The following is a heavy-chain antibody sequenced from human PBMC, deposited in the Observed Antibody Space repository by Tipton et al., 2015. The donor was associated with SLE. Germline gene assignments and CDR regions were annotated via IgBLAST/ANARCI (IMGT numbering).Heavy chain of an antibody. J-gene: IGHJ4*02. Sequence: SLRLSCAASGFTVSSNYMNWVRQAPGKELEWVSVIYSGGNTNYADSVKGRFTISRDNSKNMLYLQMNSLRTEDTAVYYCARAPSGRVVGTPTGHGYWGQGTLVTVSS. CDR2: IYSGGNT. CDR3: ARAPSGRVVGTPTGHGY. D-gene: IGHD1-26*01. V-gene: IGHV3-53*05. CDR1: GFTVSSNY.